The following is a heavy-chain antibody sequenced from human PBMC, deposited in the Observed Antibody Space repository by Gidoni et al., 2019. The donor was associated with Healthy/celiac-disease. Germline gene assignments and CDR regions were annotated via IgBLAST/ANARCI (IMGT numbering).Heavy chain of an antibody. CDR2: SYYSGST. D-gene: IGHD3-3*01. V-gene: IGHV4-59*01. CDR3: ARDFWSGPLDY. Sequence: QVQLQESGPGLVKPSETLSLTCTVSGGSISSYYWSWIRQPPGKGLEWIGYSYYSGSTNYNPSLKSRVTISVDTSKNQFSLKLSSVTAADTAVYYCARDFWSGPLDYWGQGTLVTVSS. J-gene: IGHJ4*02. CDR1: GGSISSYY.